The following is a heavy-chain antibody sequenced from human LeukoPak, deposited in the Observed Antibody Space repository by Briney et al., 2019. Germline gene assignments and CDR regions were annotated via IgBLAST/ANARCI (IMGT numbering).Heavy chain of an antibody. D-gene: IGHD2-8*01. J-gene: IGHJ4*02. Sequence: GGSLRLSCATSGFTFSSSWMNWVRQAPGKGLEWVSVISGSGGTTYYADSVKGRFTISRDSSKNTLYLQMNSLRAEDTAVYYCARDLGYCTNGVCHTRFDYWGQGTLVAVSS. CDR1: GFTFSSSW. V-gene: IGHV3-23*01. CDR3: ARDLGYCTNGVCHTRFDY. CDR2: ISGSGGTT.